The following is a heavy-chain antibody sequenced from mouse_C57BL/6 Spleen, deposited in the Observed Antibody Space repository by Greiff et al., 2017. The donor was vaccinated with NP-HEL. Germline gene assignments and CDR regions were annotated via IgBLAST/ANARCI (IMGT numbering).Heavy chain of an antibody. Sequence: EVQLQQSGAELVKPGASVKLSCTASGFNIKDYYMHWVKQRTEQGLEWIGRIDPEDGETKYAPKFQDKATLTADKSSSTAYMQLSSLTSEDSAVYYCARWDYYAMDYWGQGTSVTVSS. J-gene: IGHJ4*01. CDR1: GFNIKDYY. CDR3: ARWDYYAMDY. CDR2: IDPEDGET. V-gene: IGHV14-2*01.